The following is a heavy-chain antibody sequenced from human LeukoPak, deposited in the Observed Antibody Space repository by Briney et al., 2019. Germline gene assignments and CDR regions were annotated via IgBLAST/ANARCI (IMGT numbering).Heavy chain of an antibody. CDR1: GFTFSSYG. CDR3: AREGCSSTSCHYYYYYYYMDV. J-gene: IGHJ6*03. CDR2: IWYDGSNK. Sequence: GGSLRLSCAASGFTFSSYGMHWVRQAPGKGLEWVAVIWYDGSNKYYADSVKGRFTISRDNAKNTLYLQMNSLRAEDTAVDYCAREGCSSTSCHYYYYYYYMDVWGKGTTVTVSS. V-gene: IGHV3-33*01. D-gene: IGHD2-2*01.